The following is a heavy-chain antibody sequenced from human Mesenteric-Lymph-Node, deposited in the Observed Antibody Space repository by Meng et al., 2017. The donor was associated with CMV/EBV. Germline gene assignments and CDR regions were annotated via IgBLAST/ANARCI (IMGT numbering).Heavy chain of an antibody. Sequence: GGSLRLSCAASGFTFRDYYMSWIRQAPGKGLEWLSYISPSGSSRDHADSVKGRFTISRDNARNSLYLQMSSLRAEDTAVYYCVRSGYCTNGLCLIEGLNYYDNGVDVWGQGTTVTVSS. D-gene: IGHD2-8*01. J-gene: IGHJ6*02. CDR3: VRSGYCTNGLCLIEGLNYYDNGVDV. CDR2: ISPSGSSR. CDR1: GFTFRDYY. V-gene: IGHV3-11*04.